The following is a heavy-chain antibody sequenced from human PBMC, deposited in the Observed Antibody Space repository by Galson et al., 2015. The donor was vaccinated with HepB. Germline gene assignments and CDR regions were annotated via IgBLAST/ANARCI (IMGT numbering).Heavy chain of an antibody. J-gene: IGHJ4*02. CDR3: ARAAPYYYDSSGYLLDY. V-gene: IGHV1-3*01. D-gene: IGHD3-22*01. Sequence: SVKVSCKASGYTFTSYAMHWVRQAPGQRLEWMGWINAGNGNTKYSQKFQGRVTITRDTSASTAYMELSSLRSEDTTVYYCARAAPYYYDSSGYLLDYWGQGTLVTVSS. CDR2: INAGNGNT. CDR1: GYTFTSYA.